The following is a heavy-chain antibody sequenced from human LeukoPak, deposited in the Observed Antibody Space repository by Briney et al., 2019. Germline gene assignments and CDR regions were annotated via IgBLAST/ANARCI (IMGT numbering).Heavy chain of an antibody. V-gene: IGHV3-30*02. D-gene: IGHD3-10*01. J-gene: IGHJ6*03. CDR1: GFTFSSYG. CDR3: AKDLEHYYGSGSYPRYYYYYYMDV. CDR2: IRYDGSNK. Sequence: GGSLRLSCAASGFTFSSYGMHWVRQAPGKGLEWVAFIRYDGSNKYYADSVKGRFTISRDNSKNTLYLQMNSLRAEDTAVYHCAKDLEHYYGSGSYPRYYYYYYMDVWGKGTTVTVSS.